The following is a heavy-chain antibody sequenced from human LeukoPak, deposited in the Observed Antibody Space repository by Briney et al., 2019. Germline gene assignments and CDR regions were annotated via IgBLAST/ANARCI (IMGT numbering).Heavy chain of an antibody. V-gene: IGHV4-38-2*02. J-gene: IGHJ4*02. CDR3: AREVRWLQFHYFDY. CDR1: GYSISSGYY. Sequence: SETLSLTCTVSGYSISSGYYWGWIRQPPGKGLEWIGSIYHSGSTYYNPSLKSRVTISVDTSKNQFSLKLSSVTAADTAVYYCAREVRWLQFHYFDYWGQGTLVTVSS. D-gene: IGHD5-24*01. CDR2: IYHSGST.